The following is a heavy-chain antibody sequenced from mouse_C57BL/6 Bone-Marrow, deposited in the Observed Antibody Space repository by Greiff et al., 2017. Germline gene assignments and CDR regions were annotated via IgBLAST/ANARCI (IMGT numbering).Heavy chain of an antibody. CDR1: GFNITDDY. CDR3: TTAAYGYDGVAY. J-gene: IGHJ3*01. V-gene: IGHV14-4*01. CDR2: IDPENGDT. Sequence: EVQRVESGAELVRPGASVKLSCTASGFNITDDYMHWVKQRPEQGLEWIGWIDPENGDTEYASKFQGKATITADTSSNTAYLQLSSLTSEDTAVYYCTTAAYGYDGVAYWGQGTLVTVSA. D-gene: IGHD2-2*01.